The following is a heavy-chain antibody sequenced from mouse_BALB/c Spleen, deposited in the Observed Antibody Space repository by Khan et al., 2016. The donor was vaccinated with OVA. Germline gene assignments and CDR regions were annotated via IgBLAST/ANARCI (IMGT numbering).Heavy chain of an antibody. CDR2: ISYSGGT. J-gene: IGHJ2*01. D-gene: IGHD1-1*01. CDR3: ARGNYYGYYFDY. V-gene: IGHV3-2*02. CDR1: GYSITSGYA. Sequence: DVKLQESGPGLVKPSQSLSLTCTVTGYSITSGYAWNWIRQFPGNKLEWMGYISYSGGTSYNPSLTSRISITRATSKNQFFLQLNSVTTEDTATYYCARGNYYGYYFDYWGQGTTLTVSS.